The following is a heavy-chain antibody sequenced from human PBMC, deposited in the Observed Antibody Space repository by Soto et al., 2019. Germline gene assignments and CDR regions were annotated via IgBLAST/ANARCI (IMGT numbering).Heavy chain of an antibody. Sequence: ASVKVSCKASGGTFSSYAISWVRQAPGQGLEWMGGITPIFGTANYAQKFQGRVTITADESTSTAYMELSSLRSEDTAVYYCASSLLILHYGMDVWGQGTTVTVSS. V-gene: IGHV1-69*13. J-gene: IGHJ6*02. CDR1: GGTFSSYA. D-gene: IGHD3-3*01. CDR3: ASSLLILHYGMDV. CDR2: ITPIFGTA.